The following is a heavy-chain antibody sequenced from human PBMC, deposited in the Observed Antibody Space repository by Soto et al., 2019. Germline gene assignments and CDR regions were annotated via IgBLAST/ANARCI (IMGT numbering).Heavy chain of an antibody. D-gene: IGHD3-9*01. CDR3: ARLNYDILTGRYYGIDV. Sequence: ETLSLTCTVSSGSISTYHWSWIRQPPGKGLEWIGYIYYSGSTNYNPSLKSRVTLSVDTSKNQFSLKLSSVTAADTAVYYCARLNYDILTGRYYGIDVWGQGTTVTVSS. CDR1: SGSISTYH. V-gene: IGHV4-59*01. J-gene: IGHJ6*02. CDR2: IYYSGST.